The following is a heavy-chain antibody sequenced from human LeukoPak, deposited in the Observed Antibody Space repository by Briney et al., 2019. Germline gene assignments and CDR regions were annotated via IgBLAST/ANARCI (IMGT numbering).Heavy chain of an antibody. D-gene: IGHD2-2*01. CDR3: ARSGPAAGRPDAFDI. Sequence: SETLSLTCTVSAGSISRYYWRWIRQPPGKGMEWIGNIYYTGNTNYNPSLMSRFSISMHTSKIQFSLKLSSVTAADTAVYFCARSGPAAGRPDAFDIWGQGTMVTVSS. CDR1: AGSISRYY. CDR2: IYYTGNT. V-gene: IGHV4-59*08. J-gene: IGHJ3*02.